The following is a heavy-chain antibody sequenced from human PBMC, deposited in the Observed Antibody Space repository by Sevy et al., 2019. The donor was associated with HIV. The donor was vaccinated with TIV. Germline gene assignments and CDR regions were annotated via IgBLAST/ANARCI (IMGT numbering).Heavy chain of an antibody. CDR2: IYYNGHT. CDR3: AREAGGYDYDYGMDV. J-gene: IGHJ6*02. V-gene: IGHV4-39*02. CDR1: GGIMVSSGHY. Sequence: SETLSLTCSVSGGIMVSSGHYWGWIRQTPGKGLEWIGSIYYNGHTYYDPSLNSRLTISIDTSKNQFSLNLSSVTAADTAIYFCAREAGGYDYDYGMDVWGQGTTVTVSS. D-gene: IGHD5-12*01.